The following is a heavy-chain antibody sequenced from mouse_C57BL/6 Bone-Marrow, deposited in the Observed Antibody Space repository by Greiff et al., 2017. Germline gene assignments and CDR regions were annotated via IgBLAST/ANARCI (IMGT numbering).Heavy chain of an antibody. Sequence: VQLQQSGPGLVAPSQSLSITCTVSGFSLTSYAISWVRQPPGKGLEWLGVIWTGGGTNYNSALKSRLSISKDNSKSQVFLKMNSLQTDDTARYYCARNYGHYYGSSYWYFDVWGTGTTVTVSS. J-gene: IGHJ1*03. CDR3: ARNYGHYYGSSYWYFDV. V-gene: IGHV2-9-1*01. D-gene: IGHD1-1*01. CDR1: GFSLTSYA. CDR2: IWTGGGT.